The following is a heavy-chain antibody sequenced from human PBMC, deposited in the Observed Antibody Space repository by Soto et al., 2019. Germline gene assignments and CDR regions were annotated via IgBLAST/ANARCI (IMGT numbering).Heavy chain of an antibody. CDR2: ISAYNGNT. CDR1: GYTFTSYG. D-gene: IGHD6-13*01. CDR3: ALSSSWYTGVYYYYGMDV. J-gene: IGHJ6*02. Sequence: ASVKVSCKASGYTFTSYGISWVRQAPGQGLEWMGWISAYNGNTNYAQKLQGSVTMTTDTSTSTAYMELRSLRSDDTAVYYCALSSSWYTGVYYYYGMDVWGQGTTVTVSS. V-gene: IGHV1-18*01.